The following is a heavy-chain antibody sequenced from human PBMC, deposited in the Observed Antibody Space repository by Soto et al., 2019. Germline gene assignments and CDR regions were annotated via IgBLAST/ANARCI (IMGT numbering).Heavy chain of an antibody. CDR3: ARGGPPNSIYVYSSSWPLIDY. CDR1: GFTFSSYG. Sequence: GGSLRLSCAASGFTFSSYGMHWVRQAPGKGLEWVAVIWYDGSNKYYADSVKGRFTISRDNSKNTLYLQMNSLRAEDTAVYYCARGGPPNSIYVYSSSWPLIDYWGQGTLVTVSS. V-gene: IGHV3-33*01. CDR2: IWYDGSNK. D-gene: IGHD6-13*01. J-gene: IGHJ4*02.